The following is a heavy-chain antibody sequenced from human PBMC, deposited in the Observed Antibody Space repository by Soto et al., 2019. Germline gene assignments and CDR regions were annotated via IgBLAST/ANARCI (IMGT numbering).Heavy chain of an antibody. D-gene: IGHD6-6*01. J-gene: IGHJ4*02. CDR1: GFTFSSYG. CDR3: AREGPSIAARNSYGYFDY. Sequence: GGSLRLSCAASGFTFSSYGMHWVRQAPGKGLEWVAVIWYDGSNKYYADSVKGRFTISRDNSKNTLYLQMNSLRAEDTAVYYCAREGPSIAARNSYGYFDYWGQGTLVTVSS. V-gene: IGHV3-33*01. CDR2: IWYDGSNK.